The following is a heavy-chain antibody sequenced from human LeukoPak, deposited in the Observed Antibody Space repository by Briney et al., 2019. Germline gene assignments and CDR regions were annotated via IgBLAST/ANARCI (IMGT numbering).Heavy chain of an antibody. CDR1: GFTFSNCG. V-gene: IGHV3-30*18. J-gene: IGHJ6*02. D-gene: IGHD3-16*01. CDR2: ISYDGSNK. Sequence: GGSLRLSCAASGFTFSNCGMHWVRQAPGKGLEWVAVISYDGSNKYYADSVKGRFTISRDNSKNRLYLQMNSLRAEDTAVYYCAKDLRYMDLDYGMDVWGQGTTVTVSS. CDR3: AKDLRYMDLDYGMDV.